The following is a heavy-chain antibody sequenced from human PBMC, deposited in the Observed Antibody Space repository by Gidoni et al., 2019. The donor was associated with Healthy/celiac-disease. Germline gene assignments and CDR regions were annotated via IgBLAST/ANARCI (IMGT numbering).Heavy chain of an antibody. CDR3: ARGPVAGTDAFDI. CDR2: IIPILGIA. J-gene: IGHJ3*02. CDR1: GCTFSSYA. V-gene: IGHV1-69*09. Sequence: QVQLVQSGAEVKKPGSSVKVSCKASGCTFSSYAISWVRQAPGQGLEWMGRIIPILGIANYAQKFQGRVTITADKSTSTAYMELSSLRSEDTAVYYCARGPVAGTDAFDIWGQGTMVTVSS. D-gene: IGHD6-19*01.